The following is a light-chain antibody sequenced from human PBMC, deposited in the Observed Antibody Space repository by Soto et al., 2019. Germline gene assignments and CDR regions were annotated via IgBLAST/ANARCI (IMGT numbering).Light chain of an antibody. V-gene: IGKV2-28*01. CDR1: QSLLHSNGDNY. CDR3: LQGLPSPRP. J-gene: IGKJ3*01. Sequence: DIVMTQSPLSLPVTPGEPASISCRSSQSLLHSNGDNYLDWYVQKAGQSPQLLIYLGSNRASGVXDXXSGSGSGTDFTLKISRVEAEDVGDYYCLQGLPSPRPFGHGTKVEIK. CDR2: LGS.